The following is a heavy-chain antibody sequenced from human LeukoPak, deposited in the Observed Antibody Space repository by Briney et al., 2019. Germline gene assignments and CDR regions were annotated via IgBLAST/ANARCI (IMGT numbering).Heavy chain of an antibody. CDR1: GGSISSYY. V-gene: IGHV4-59*12. CDR3: ARDAIYGDYDY. CDR2: IYYSGST. Sequence: PSETLSLTCTVSGGSISSYYWSWIRQPPGKGLEWIGYIYYSGSTTYNPSLKSRVTISVDTSKNQFSLKLSSVTAADTAVYYCARDAIYGDYDYWGQGTLVTVSS. J-gene: IGHJ4*02. D-gene: IGHD4-17*01.